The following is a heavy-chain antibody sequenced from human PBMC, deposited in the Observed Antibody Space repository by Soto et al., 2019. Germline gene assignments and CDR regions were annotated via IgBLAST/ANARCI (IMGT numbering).Heavy chain of an antibody. CDR2: ISYDGSNK. D-gene: IGHD6-13*01. Sequence: QVQLVESGGGVVQPGRSLRLSCAASGFTFSSYAMHWVRQAPGKGLEWVAAISYDGSNKYYADSVKGRFTISRDNSKNTLYLQMNRLRAEDTAVYCWAGDQSWGLGGYYGVDVLGQGTAVTV. J-gene: IGHJ6*02. CDR1: GFTFSSYA. CDR3: AGDQSWGLGGYYGVDV. V-gene: IGHV3-30-3*01.